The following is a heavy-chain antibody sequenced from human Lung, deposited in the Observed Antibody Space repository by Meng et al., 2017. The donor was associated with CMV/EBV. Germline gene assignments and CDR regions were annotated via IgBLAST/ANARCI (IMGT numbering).Heavy chain of an antibody. D-gene: IGHD1-7*01. CDR1: GGSISSGDYY. CDR2: IYYSGST. J-gene: IGHJ6*02. Sequence: SXTXSLXCTVSGGSISSGDYYWSWIRQPPGKGLEWIGYIYYSGSTYYNPSLKSRVTISVDTSKNQFSLKLSSVTAADTAVYYCARGITGTTYYYYYYGMDVXGQGXTVTVSS. V-gene: IGHV4-30-4*02. CDR3: ARGITGTTYYYYYYGMDV.